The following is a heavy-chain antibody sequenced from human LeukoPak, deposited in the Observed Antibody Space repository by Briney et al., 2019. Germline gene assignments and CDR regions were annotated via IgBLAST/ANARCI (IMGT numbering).Heavy chain of an antibody. J-gene: IGHJ4*02. V-gene: IGHV3-66*01. CDR3: ARDSGWHFDY. CDR1: GFTVSSNY. Sequence: SGGSLRLSCAASGFTVSSNYMSWVRQAPGKGLEWVSVIYSGGSTYYADSVKGRSTISRDNSKNTLYLQMNSLRAEDTAVYYCARDSGWHFDYWGQGTLVTVSS. CDR2: IYSGGST. D-gene: IGHD6-19*01.